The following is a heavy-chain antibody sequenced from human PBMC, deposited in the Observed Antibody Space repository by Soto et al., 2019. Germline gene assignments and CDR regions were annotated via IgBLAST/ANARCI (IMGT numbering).Heavy chain of an antibody. Sequence: QVQLVQSGAEVKKPGASVKVSCKASGGTFNKNTFSWVRQAPGQGLEWMGRIIPLFDTPNSAQKFQGRVTISADTSAAPAFTELTNLTANDTVRYFWVRPPGTSFRDVIDIWGQGTVVTVSS. CDR1: GGTFNKNT. CDR3: VRPPGTSFRDVIDI. CDR2: IIPLFDTP. D-gene: IGHD1-26*01. J-gene: IGHJ3*02. V-gene: IGHV1-69*08.